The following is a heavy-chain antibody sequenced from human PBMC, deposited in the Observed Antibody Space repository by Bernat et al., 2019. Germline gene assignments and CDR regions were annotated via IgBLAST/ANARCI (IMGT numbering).Heavy chain of an antibody. Sequence: QVQLVESGGGVVQSGRSLRLSCAASGFTFGSHAMNWVRQAPGKGLEWVAVISYDGSDKYYADSVKGRFTISRDNSKNTVYLQMNSLRGEDTAVYYCAKDGDGGSGAFDYWGQGTLVTVSS. J-gene: IGHJ4*02. CDR1: GFTFGSHA. D-gene: IGHD3-10*01. CDR3: AKDGDGGSGAFDY. CDR2: ISYDGSDK. V-gene: IGHV3-30*01.